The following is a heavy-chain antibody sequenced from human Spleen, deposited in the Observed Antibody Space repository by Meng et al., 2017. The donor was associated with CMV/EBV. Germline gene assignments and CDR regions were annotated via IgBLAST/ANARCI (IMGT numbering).Heavy chain of an antibody. CDR1: EFTFSGYW. D-gene: IGHD3-10*01. V-gene: IGHV3-7*01. J-gene: IGHJ6*02. Sequence: GGCQRYSCAAPEFTFSGYWMSWVRKAPGKGLEWVANINQDGSEKYYVDSVKGRFTISRDNAQSSLYLQMNSLSAEDEAVYYWARDYHGFGDLREDFWGQGTTVTVSS. CDR2: INQDGSEK. CDR3: ARDYHGFGDLREDF.